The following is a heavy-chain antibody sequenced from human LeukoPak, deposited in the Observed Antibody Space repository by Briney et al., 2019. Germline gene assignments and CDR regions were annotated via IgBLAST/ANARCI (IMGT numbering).Heavy chain of an antibody. J-gene: IGHJ4*02. CDR1: GGTFSSYA. Sequence: SVKVSCKASGGTFSSYAISWVRQAPGQGLEWMGRIIPILGIANYAQKFQGRVTITAGKSTSTAYMELSSLRSEDTAVYYCARDGWYSSSSFDYWGQGTLVTVSS. CDR3: ARDGWYSSSSFDY. D-gene: IGHD6-6*01. CDR2: IIPILGIA. V-gene: IGHV1-69*04.